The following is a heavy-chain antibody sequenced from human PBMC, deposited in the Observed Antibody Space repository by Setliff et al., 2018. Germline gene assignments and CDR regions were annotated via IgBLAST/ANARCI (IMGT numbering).Heavy chain of an antibody. CDR1: GYTFTTHG. Sequence: ASVKVSCKASGYTFTTHGISWVRQDPGQGLEWMGWIRVYDGYTDYAQKFQGRVTMTKDTSTSTAYMELRSLRSDDTAVYYCARGVSGVSWTPRYWGRGTLVTVSS. V-gene: IGHV1-18*01. J-gene: IGHJ4*02. CDR3: ARGVSGVSWTPRY. D-gene: IGHD2-15*01. CDR2: IRVYDGYT.